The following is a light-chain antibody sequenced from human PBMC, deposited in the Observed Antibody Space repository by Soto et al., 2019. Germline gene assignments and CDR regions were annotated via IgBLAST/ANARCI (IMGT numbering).Light chain of an antibody. V-gene: IGKV1-5*03. Sequence: DIQMTQSPSTLSASVGDRVTITCGASQSISSWLAWYQQKPGKAPNLLVYKASILESGVPSRFSGSGSGTEFTISISRLQPDDFATYYSQQYNSYPLTFGGGTKVEIK. CDR3: QQYNSYPLT. CDR1: QSISSW. J-gene: IGKJ4*01. CDR2: KAS.